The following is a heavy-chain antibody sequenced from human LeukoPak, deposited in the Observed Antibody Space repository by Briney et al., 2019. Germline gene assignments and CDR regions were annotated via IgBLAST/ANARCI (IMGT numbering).Heavy chain of an antibody. CDR1: GFTFSSYA. Sequence: PGGSLRLSCAASGFTFSSYAMSWVRQAPGKGLEWVSAISGSGGSTYYADSVKGRFTISRDNAKNSLYLQMNSLRAEDTAVYYCARDRRNRGYYYYYMDVWGKGTTVTVSS. CDR3: ARDRRNRGYYYYYMDV. J-gene: IGHJ6*03. V-gene: IGHV3-23*01. D-gene: IGHD1-14*01. CDR2: ISGSGGST.